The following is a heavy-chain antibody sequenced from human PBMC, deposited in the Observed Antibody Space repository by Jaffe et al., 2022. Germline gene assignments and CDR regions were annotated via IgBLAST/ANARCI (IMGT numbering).Heavy chain of an antibody. V-gene: IGHV1-69*01. CDR2: IVPLFGTT. CDR3: ARLEHYTFGTPGHLDY. J-gene: IGHJ4*02. D-gene: IGHD3-16*01. Sequence: QIHLVQSGAEVKRPGSSIKVSCMASGGTFDSYAITWVRQGLGQGLEWMGGIVPLFGTTNYAPNFQDRVTITADEPTTTAHMELRDLTSEDTGIYFCARLEHYTFGTPGHLDYWGPGTRVTVS. CDR1: GGTFDSYA.